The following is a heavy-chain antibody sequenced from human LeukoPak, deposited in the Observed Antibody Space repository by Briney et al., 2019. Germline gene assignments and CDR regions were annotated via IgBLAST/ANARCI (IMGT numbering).Heavy chain of an antibody. V-gene: IGHV3-48*03. D-gene: IGHD3-10*01. CDR3: ARDWGGGTHDY. Sequence: PGGSLRLSCAASGFTFSSYEMNWVRQAPGKGLEWVSYISNSGSTIYHADSVKGRFTISRDNAKNSLYLQMSSLRAEDTAVYYCARDWGGGTHDYWGQGTLVTVSS. J-gene: IGHJ4*02. CDR1: GFTFSSYE. CDR2: ISNSGSTI.